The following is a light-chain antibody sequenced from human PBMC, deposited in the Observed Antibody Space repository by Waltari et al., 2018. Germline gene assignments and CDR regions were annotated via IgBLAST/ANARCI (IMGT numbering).Light chain of an antibody. CDR1: ASLLHSSGNTF. Sequence: DIVMTQSPLSLSVSHGEPASISCKSSASLLHSSGNTFLDWYLQKPGQSPQLLIYLISNLASGVPDRFSGSGSGTDFTLKISRVEAEDVGVYFCMQARQTPRTFGQGTKVEIK. CDR2: LIS. J-gene: IGKJ1*01. CDR3: MQARQTPRT. V-gene: IGKV2-28*01.